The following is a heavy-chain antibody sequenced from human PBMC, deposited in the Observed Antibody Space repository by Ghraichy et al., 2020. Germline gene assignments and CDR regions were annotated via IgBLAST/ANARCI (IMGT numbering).Heavy chain of an antibody. J-gene: IGHJ6*02. CDR2: INPNSGGT. CDR1: GYTFTGYY. CDR3: ARERVVVAAATRIDSYYYYGMDV. D-gene: IGHD2-15*01. Sequence: ASVKVSCKASGYTFTGYYMHWVRQAPGQGLEWMGWINPNSGGTNYAQKFQGWVTMTRDTSISTAYMELSRLRSDDTAVYYCARERVVVAAATRIDSYYYYGMDVWGQGTTVTVSS. V-gene: IGHV1-2*04.